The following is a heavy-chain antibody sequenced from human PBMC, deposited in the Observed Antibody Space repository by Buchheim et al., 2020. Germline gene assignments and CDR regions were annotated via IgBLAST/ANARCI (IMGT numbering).Heavy chain of an antibody. CDR2: ISYDGSNK. J-gene: IGHJ4*02. CDR3: AKDNRITMVRGAPGY. Sequence: QVQLVESGGGVVQPGRSLRLSCAASGFTFSSYGMHWVRQAPGKGLEWVAVISYDGSNKYYADSVKGRFTISRDNSKNTPYLQMNSLRAEDTAVYYCAKDNRITMVRGAPGYWGQGTL. CDR1: GFTFSSYG. V-gene: IGHV3-30*18. D-gene: IGHD3-10*01.